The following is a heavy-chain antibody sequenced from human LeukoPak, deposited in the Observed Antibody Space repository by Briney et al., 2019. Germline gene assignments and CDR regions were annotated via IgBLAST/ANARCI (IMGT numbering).Heavy chain of an antibody. CDR1: GGSFSGYY. Sequence: PSETLSLTCAVSGGSFSGYYWSWIRQPPGKGLEWIGEINHSGSTNYNPSLKSRVTISVDTSKNQFSLKLSSVTAADTAVYYCARGVSSSSQAIDWFDPWGQGTLVTVSS. CDR3: ARGVSSSSQAIDWFDP. D-gene: IGHD6-6*01. CDR2: INHSGST. J-gene: IGHJ5*02. V-gene: IGHV4-34*01.